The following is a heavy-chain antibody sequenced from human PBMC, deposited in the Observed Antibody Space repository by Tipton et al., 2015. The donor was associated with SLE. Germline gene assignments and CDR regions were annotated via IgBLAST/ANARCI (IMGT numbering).Heavy chain of an antibody. J-gene: IGHJ4*02. Sequence: TLSLTCTATGDSVTSSGYYWGWIRQPPGKGLEWIGSIYHSGTTHSNPSLRSRVTISIDTSKKQFSLRLTSVTAADTAVYFCARDFVHCSTTSCYTGKFDYWGQGTPVPVSS. CDR3: ARDFVHCSTTSCYTGKFDY. V-gene: IGHV4-39*07. D-gene: IGHD2-2*02. CDR1: GDSVTSSGYY. CDR2: IYHSGTT.